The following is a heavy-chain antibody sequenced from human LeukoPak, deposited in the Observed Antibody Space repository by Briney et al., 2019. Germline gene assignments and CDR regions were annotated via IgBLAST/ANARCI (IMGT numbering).Heavy chain of an antibody. J-gene: IGHJ4*02. CDR1: GFTFSSYA. CDR2: ISGSGGST. CDR3: AKDPNYYGSGSYGDY. V-gene: IGHV3-23*01. D-gene: IGHD3-10*01. Sequence: GRSLRLSCAASGFTFSSYAMSWVRQAPGKGLEWVSAISGSGGSTYYADSVKGRFTISRDNSKNTLYLQMNSLRAEDTAVYYCAKDPNYYGSGSYGDYWGQGTLVTVSS.